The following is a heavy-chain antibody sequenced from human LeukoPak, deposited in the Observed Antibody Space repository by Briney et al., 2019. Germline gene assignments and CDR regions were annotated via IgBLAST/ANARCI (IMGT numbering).Heavy chain of an antibody. V-gene: IGHV4-59*08. Sequence: SETLSLTCTVSGGSISIYYWSWIRQPPGKGLEWIGYIYNSGSTYYNPPLKSRVTISVDTSKNQFSLRLSSVTAADTALYSCAKHYLGGNYPDYFNHWGQGTLVTVSS. J-gene: IGHJ4*02. D-gene: IGHD1-26*01. CDR3: AKHYLGGNYPDYFNH. CDR1: GGSISIYY. CDR2: IYNSGST.